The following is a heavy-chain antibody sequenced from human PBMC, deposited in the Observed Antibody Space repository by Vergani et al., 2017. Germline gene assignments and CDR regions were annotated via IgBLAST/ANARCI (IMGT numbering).Heavy chain of an antibody. V-gene: IGHV1-2*02. CDR1: GYYFTDNY. CDR2: VTPHNGGT. D-gene: IGHD3-9*01. CDR3: VRGGTFDWLST. J-gene: IGHJ5*02. Sequence: QVQLVQSGAEVKKPGAAAKVSCKASGYYFTDNYLHWVRQAPGQGLEWMGRVTPHNGGTQYAEKFKGRVTMTRETSITTAYMELTSLTCDDTAVYYCVRGGTFDWLSTWGQGTLVTVSS.